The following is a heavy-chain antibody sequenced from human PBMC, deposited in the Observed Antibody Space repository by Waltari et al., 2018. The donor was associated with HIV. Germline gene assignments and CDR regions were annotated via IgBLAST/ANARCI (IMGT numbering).Heavy chain of an antibody. CDR2: IKQDGSEK. D-gene: IGHD5-12*01. CDR1: GSTCSSSG. V-gene: IGHV3-7*01. Sequence: EVQLVESGGGLVQPGGSLRLSCAAAGSTCSSSGMSWFPQAAGNGREWVANIKQDGSEKYYVDSVKGRFTISRDNAKNSLYLQMNILRAEDTAVYYCARPGYSGYQFDYWGQGTLVTVSS. CDR3: ARPGYSGYQFDY. J-gene: IGHJ4*02.